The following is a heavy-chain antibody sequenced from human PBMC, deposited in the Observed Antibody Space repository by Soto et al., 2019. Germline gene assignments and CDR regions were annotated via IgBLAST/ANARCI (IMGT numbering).Heavy chain of an antibody. CDR3: ARGNHYYGMDV. CDR1: GGSFTDYY. CDR2: ISHSGAT. Sequence: PSEALSLTCAVYGGSFTDYYWTWIRQPPGKGLEWIGEISHSGATNYNPSLKSRVTISEDTSKNQVSLKVTSVTAADTAVFYCARGNHYYGMDVWGQGTTVPVSS. J-gene: IGHJ6*02. V-gene: IGHV4-34*01.